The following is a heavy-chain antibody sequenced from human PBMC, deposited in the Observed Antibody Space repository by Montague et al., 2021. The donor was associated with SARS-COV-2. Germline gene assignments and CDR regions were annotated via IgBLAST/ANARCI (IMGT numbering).Heavy chain of an antibody. Sequence: SETLSLTCAVHGGSFSTYSWNWIRQPPGKGLEWIGEIHHGGSTNYNPSLKSRVTISADTPKNQFSLKLTSVAAADTAVYYCARLGDGMVPSPILGVGPYYSYYYMDVWGKGTTVTVSS. CDR2: IHHGGST. CDR1: GGSFSTYS. J-gene: IGHJ6*03. CDR3: ARLGDGMVPSPILGVGPYYSYYYMDV. D-gene: IGHD3-10*01. V-gene: IGHV4-34*01.